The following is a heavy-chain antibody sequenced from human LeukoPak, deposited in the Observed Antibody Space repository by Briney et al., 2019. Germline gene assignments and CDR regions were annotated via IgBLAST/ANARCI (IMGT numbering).Heavy chain of an antibody. D-gene: IGHD6-25*01. CDR2: IWYDGSNK. Sequence: GGSLRLSCAASGFTFSSYGMHWVRQAPGKGLEWVAVIWYDGSNKYYADSVKGRFTISRDNSKNTLHLQMNSLRAEDTAVYYCARDRDPVVAAKLDAFDIWGQGTMVTVSS. CDR1: GFTFSSYG. CDR3: ARDRDPVVAAKLDAFDI. J-gene: IGHJ3*02. V-gene: IGHV3-33*01.